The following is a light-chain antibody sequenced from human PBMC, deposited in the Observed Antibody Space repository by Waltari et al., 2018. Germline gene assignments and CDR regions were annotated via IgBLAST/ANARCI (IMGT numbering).Light chain of an antibody. CDR1: RGIDDG. CDR2: EAS. J-gene: IGKJ4*01. V-gene: IGKV5-2*01. Sequence: TTLTQSPAFVSATPGDTVTIFCKASRGIDDGMNWFQQRAGESPLFIIQEASTLVPGVSRRFSGSGYGTDFTLTITNIGSEDAAYYFCLQHDDFPLTFGGGTKVEI. CDR3: LQHDDFPLT.